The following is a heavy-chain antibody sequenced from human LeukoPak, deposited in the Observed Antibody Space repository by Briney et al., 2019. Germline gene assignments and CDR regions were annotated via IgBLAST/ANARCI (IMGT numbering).Heavy chain of an antibody. Sequence: GGSLRLSCATSGFTFSNAWMSWVRQAPGKGLEWVSAISGSGGSTYYADSVKGRFTISRDNSKNTLYLQMNSLRAEDTAVYYCAKGVSGSTYYYGMDVWGQGTTVTVSS. CDR2: ISGSGGST. CDR1: GFTFSNAW. J-gene: IGHJ6*02. V-gene: IGHV3-23*01. D-gene: IGHD3-22*01. CDR3: AKGVSGSTYYYGMDV.